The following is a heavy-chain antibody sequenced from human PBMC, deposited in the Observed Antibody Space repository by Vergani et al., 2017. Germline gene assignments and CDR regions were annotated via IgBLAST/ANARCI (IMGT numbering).Heavy chain of an antibody. CDR3: ARDLRGYSPSAGDYYYYYMDV. Sequence: QVQLQESGPGLVKPSQTLSLTCTVSGGSISSGGYYWSCIRQHPGKGLEWIGYIYYSGSTYYNPSLKSRVTISVDTSKTQFSLKLSSVTAADTAVYYCARDLRGYSPSAGDYYYYYMDVWGKGTTVTVSS. J-gene: IGHJ6*03. CDR1: GGSISSGGYY. D-gene: IGHD2-21*01. CDR2: IYYSGST. V-gene: IGHV4-31*03.